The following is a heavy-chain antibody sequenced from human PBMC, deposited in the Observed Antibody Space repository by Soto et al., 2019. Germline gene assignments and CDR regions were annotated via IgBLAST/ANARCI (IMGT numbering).Heavy chain of an antibody. CDR3: VKDVAFRYFLEP. Sequence: ASLKVYCKTAGSTFTSYGIICVRQAPGQGLEWMGWISAYNGNTYYADSVKGRFTISRDNSKNTLYLQMSSLRPEDTAVYYCVKDVAFRYFLEPWGQGTLVTVSS. CDR1: GSTFTSYG. D-gene: IGHD3-9*01. CDR2: ISAYNGNT. V-gene: IGHV1-18*01. J-gene: IGHJ5*02.